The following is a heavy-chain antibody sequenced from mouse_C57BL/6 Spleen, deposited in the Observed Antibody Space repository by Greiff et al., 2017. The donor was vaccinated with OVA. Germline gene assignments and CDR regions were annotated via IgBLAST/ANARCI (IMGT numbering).Heavy chain of an antibody. D-gene: IGHD2-4*01. Sequence: VQLQQPGAELVMPGASVKLSCKASGYTFTSYWMHWVKQRPGQGLEWIGEIDPSDSYTNYNQKFKGKSTLTVDKSSSTAYMQLSSLTSEDSAVYYCARSNYDYWYFDVWGTGTTVTVSS. CDR2: IDPSDSYT. V-gene: IGHV1-69*01. CDR3: ARSNYDYWYFDV. CDR1: GYTFTSYW. J-gene: IGHJ1*03.